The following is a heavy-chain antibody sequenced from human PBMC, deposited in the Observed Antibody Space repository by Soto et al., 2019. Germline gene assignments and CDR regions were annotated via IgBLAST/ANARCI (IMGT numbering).Heavy chain of an antibody. V-gene: IGHV1-69*13. CDR2: IIPIFGTA. D-gene: IGHD6-13*01. J-gene: IGHJ4*02. CDR3: ARDISSSWYGPGFDY. Sequence: GASVKVSCKASGGTFSSYAISWVRQAPGQGLEWMGGIIPIFGTANYAQKFQGRVTITADESTSTAYMELSSLRSEDTAVYYCARDISSSWYGPGFDYWGQGPLVTVSS. CDR1: GGTFSSYA.